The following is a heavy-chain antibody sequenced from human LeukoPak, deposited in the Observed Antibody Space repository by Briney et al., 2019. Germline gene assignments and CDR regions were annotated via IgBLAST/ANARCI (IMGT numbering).Heavy chain of an antibody. CDR1: GFTFSSYW. CDR3: ARDVALLWFGELPYFDY. Sequence: GGSLRLSCAASGFTFSSYWMHWVRQAPGKGLVWVSRINSEGRSTSYADSVKGRFTISRDNAKNSLYLQMNSLRAEDTAVYYCARDVALLWFGELPYFDYWGQGTLVTVSS. V-gene: IGHV3-74*01. CDR2: INSEGRST. D-gene: IGHD3-10*01. J-gene: IGHJ4*02.